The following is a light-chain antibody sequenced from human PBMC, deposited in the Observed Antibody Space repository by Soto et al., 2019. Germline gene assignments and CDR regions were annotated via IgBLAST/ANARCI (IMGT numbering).Light chain of an antibody. CDR1: RSFSSSY. J-gene: IGKJ2*01. CDR2: AAS. Sequence: EIVLTQSPGTLSLSPGERATLSCRASRSFSSSYLAWYQHKVGQAPRLLIYAASPRATGIPDRFSGSGSATDFTLTISRLEPDDSAVYYCHHYDSSPPYTFGQGTKLESK. V-gene: IGKV3-20*01. CDR3: HHYDSSPPYT.